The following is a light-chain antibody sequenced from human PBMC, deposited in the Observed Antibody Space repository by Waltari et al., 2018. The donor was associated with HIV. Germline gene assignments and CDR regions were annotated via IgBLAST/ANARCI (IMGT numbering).Light chain of an antibody. CDR1: SSNTGGNY. CDR3: GSWDSSLSAVL. J-gene: IGLJ2*01. Sequence: QSVLTQPPSVSAPPGQKDTISCSGSSSNTGGNYVSWYHQFPGTAHKPLIYENYVRPPGIPDLFSGSKYGTSATLGITGLQTGDEAHYCCGSWDSSLSAVLFGGGTKLTVL. V-gene: IGLV1-51*02. CDR2: ENY.